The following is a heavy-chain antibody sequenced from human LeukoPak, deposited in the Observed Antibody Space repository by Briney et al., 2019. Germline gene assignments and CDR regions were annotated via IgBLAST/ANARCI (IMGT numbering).Heavy chain of an antibody. Sequence: PGGSLRLSCAAPGFTFSSYAMSWLRQAPGKGLEWVSAVSGNGDSTYYAGSVEGRFTVSRDNSKNTLYLQMNGLRAEDTAVYYCAKEISSSWFEHWGQGTLVTVSS. J-gene: IGHJ5*02. D-gene: IGHD6-13*01. V-gene: IGHV3-23*01. CDR2: VSGNGDST. CDR1: GFTFSSYA. CDR3: AKEISSSWFEH.